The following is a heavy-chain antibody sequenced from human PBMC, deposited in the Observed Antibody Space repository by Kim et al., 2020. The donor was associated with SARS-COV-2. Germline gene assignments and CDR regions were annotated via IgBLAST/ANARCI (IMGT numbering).Heavy chain of an antibody. Sequence: SETLSLTCTVSGGSISSYYWSWIRQPPGKGLEWIGYIYYSGSTNYNPSLKSRVTISVDTSKNQFSLKLSSVTAADTAVYYCAGLWFGGLTYYYYGMDVWG. J-gene: IGHJ6*01. CDR2: IYYSGST. D-gene: IGHD3-10*01. CDR1: GGSISSYY. V-gene: IGHV4-59*01. CDR3: AGLWFGGLTYYYYGMDV.